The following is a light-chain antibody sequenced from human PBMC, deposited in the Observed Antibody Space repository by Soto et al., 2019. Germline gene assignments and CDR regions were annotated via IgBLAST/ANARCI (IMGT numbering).Light chain of an antibody. Sequence: EIVMTQSPATLSVSPGEGATLSFRASQSVSSKLAWYQQKPGQAPRLLIYAASRRATGIPDRFSGSGSGTDFTLTISRLEPEDFAVYYCQQYGSSPWTFGQGTKVDIK. CDR3: QQYGSSPWT. V-gene: IGKV3-20*01. CDR2: AAS. J-gene: IGKJ1*01. CDR1: QSVSSK.